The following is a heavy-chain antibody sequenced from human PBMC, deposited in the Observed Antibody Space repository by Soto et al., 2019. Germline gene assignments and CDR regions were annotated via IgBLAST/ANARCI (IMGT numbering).Heavy chain of an antibody. Sequence: GGSLRLSCVASGFTFSIDAMSWVRQAPGKGLEWVSLIRGSVDFTEYAGSVKGRFTISRDNSKNTVSLQMNSLRADDTAVYYCAKGRETTSIFDYWGQGILVTVSS. CDR1: GFTFSIDA. D-gene: IGHD4-17*01. V-gene: IGHV3-23*01. J-gene: IGHJ4*02. CDR2: IRGSVDFT. CDR3: AKGRETTSIFDY.